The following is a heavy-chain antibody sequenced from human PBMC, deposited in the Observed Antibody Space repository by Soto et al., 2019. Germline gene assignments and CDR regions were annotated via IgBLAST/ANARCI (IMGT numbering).Heavy chain of an antibody. Sequence: ASRRVSCKASGYTFTSYYMNWVRQAPGQGLEWMGIINPSGGSTSYAQKFQGRVTMTRDTSTSTVYMELSSLRSEDTAVYYCARDLGRWLQITGGDAFDIWAQGTMV. CDR2: INPSGGST. J-gene: IGHJ3*02. V-gene: IGHV1-46*01. CDR3: ARDLGRWLQITGGDAFDI. D-gene: IGHD3-16*01. CDR1: GYTFTSYY.